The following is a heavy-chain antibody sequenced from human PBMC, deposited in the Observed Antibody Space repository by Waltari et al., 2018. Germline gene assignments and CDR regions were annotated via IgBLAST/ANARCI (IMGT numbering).Heavy chain of an antibody. CDR3: ATHYYYYGMDV. CDR1: GFTFSSYA. V-gene: IGHV3-23*01. Sequence: EVQLLESGGGLVQPGGSLRLSCAASGFTFSSYAMSWVRQAPGKGLEWVSAISGSVGRTYYADAVKGRFTISRDNSKNTLYLQMNSLRAEDTAVYYCATHYYYYGMDVWGQGTTVTVSS. J-gene: IGHJ6*02. CDR2: ISGSVGRT.